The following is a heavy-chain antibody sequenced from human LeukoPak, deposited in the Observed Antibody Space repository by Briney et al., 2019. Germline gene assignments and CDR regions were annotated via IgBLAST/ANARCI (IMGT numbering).Heavy chain of an antibody. CDR2: IGGSGDKT. D-gene: IGHD6-19*01. V-gene: IGHV3-23*01. CDR1: GFTFNRNA. CDR3: VRRGDASSGWGDHDF. Sequence: GGSLRLSCAASGFTFNRNAISWVRQAPGRGLEWVSTIGGSGDKTFYADSVKGRFTISRDNSKNMVHLQMNSLSGEDTALYYCVRRGDASSGWGDHDFWGQGALVTVSS. J-gene: IGHJ4*02.